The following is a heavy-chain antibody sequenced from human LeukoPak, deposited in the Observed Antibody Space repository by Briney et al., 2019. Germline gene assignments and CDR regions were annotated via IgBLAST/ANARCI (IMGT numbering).Heavy chain of an antibody. CDR3: AKARGLYCSSTSCYDCDV. CDR1: GYTFTAYY. Sequence: GASVKVSCKASGYTFTAYYIHWVRQAPGQGLEWMGWINPNSGGTNYAQKFQGRVTLTRDTSTTTAYMELNRLRSDDTAVYYCAKARGLYCSSTSCYDCDVWGKGTTVTVSS. D-gene: IGHD2-2*01. V-gene: IGHV1-2*02. J-gene: IGHJ6*04. CDR2: INPNSGGT.